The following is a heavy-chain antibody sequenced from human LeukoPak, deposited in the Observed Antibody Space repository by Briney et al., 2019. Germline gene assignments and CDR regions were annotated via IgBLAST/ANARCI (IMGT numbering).Heavy chain of an antibody. V-gene: IGHV1-18*01. CDR1: GYTFTSYG. Sequence: ASVKVSCKASGYTFTSYGISWVRQAPGQGREWMGWMSVYNGNTNYAQKLQGRVTMTTDASTSTAYMELRSLRSDDTAVYYCARTPNLGGVIVIHLLFDYWGQGTLVTVSS. D-gene: IGHD3-16*02. J-gene: IGHJ4*02. CDR2: MSVYNGNT. CDR3: ARTPNLGGVIVIHLLFDY.